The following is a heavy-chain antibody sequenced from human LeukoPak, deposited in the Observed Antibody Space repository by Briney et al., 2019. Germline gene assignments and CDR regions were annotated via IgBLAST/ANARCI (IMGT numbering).Heavy chain of an antibody. J-gene: IGHJ4*02. Sequence: PSETLSLTCTVSGGSISSHYWSWIRQPPGKGLEWIRYIYYSGSTNYNPSLKSRVTISVDTSKNQFSLKLSSVTAADTAVYYCARVRGYCSSTSCYTLDYWGQGTLVTVSS. D-gene: IGHD2-2*02. CDR3: ARVRGYCSSTSCYTLDY. CDR1: GGSISSHY. CDR2: IYYSGST. V-gene: IGHV4-59*11.